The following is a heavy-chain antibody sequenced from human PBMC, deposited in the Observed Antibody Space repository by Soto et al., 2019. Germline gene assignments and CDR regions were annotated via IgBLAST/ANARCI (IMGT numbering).Heavy chain of an antibody. D-gene: IGHD2-15*01. CDR2: IKQDGSEK. J-gene: IGHJ6*03. V-gene: IGHV3-7*01. CDR1: GFTFSSYW. Sequence: EVQLVESGGGLVQPGGSLRLSCAASGFTFSSYWMSWVRQAPGKGLEWVANIKQDGSEKYYVDSVKGRFIISRDNAKDSLYLQMNSLRAEDTAVYYCASDRYCRREGGYYYYMDVWGKGTTVTVSS. CDR3: ASDRYCRREGGYYYYMDV.